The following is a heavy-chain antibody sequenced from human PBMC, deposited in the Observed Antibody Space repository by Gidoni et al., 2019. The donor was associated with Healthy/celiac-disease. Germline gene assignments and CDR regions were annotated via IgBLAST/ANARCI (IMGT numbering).Heavy chain of an antibody. D-gene: IGHD2-21*02. J-gene: IGHJ4*02. V-gene: IGHV1-69*01. CDR2: IIPIFGTA. CDR3: AESYCGGDCRNRFYY. Sequence: QVQLVQIGAEVKKPGYSVKVACKASGGTFSSYAISWVRPAPGQGLEWMGGIIPIFGTAHYAQKFQGRVTITADESTSTAYMELSSLRSEDTAVYYCAESYCGGDCRNRFYYWCQGTLVTVSS. CDR1: GGTFSSYA.